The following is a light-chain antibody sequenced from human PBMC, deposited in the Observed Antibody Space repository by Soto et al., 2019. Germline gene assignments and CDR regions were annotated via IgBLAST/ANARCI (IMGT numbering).Light chain of an antibody. CDR1: QSIRNN. V-gene: IGKV3-15*01. CDR2: DTS. J-gene: IGKJ5*01. CDR3: QQYNSWRSIT. Sequence: EIVMTQSPATLSLSPGERATLYFWASQSIRNNLAWYQHRPGQAPRLLIYDTSTRAAGIPARFSGSGSGTDFTLTISSLQSEDFAVYYCQQYNSWRSITFGQGTRLEIK.